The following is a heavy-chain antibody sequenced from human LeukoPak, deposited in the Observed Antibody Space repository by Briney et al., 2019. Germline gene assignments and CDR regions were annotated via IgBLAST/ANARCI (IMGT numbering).Heavy chain of an antibody. J-gene: IGHJ4*02. Sequence: GGSLRLSCAASGFTFSGYWMYWARQAPGQGLAWVSYIDSGGTGTNYADSVKGRFTISRDNAKNTLYLQMNSLRVDDTAVYYCARGVEAAGTDYWGQGTLVTVSS. CDR1: GFTFSGYW. V-gene: IGHV3-74*01. D-gene: IGHD6-13*01. CDR2: IDSGGTGT. CDR3: ARGVEAAGTDY.